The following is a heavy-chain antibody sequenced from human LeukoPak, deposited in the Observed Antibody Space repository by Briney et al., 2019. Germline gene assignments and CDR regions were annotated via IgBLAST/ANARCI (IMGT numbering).Heavy chain of an antibody. CDR2: INSDGFSI. D-gene: IGHD4-23*01. J-gene: IGHJ3*02. Sequence: GGSLRLSCAASGFTFSAYWMHWVRQAPGKGLVWVSRINSDGFSIAYADSVKGRFTISRDNSKNTLYLQMNSLRADDTAVYYCAKDRTTVVTLDAFDIWGQGTMVTVSS. CDR1: GFTFSAYW. V-gene: IGHV3-74*01. CDR3: AKDRTTVVTLDAFDI.